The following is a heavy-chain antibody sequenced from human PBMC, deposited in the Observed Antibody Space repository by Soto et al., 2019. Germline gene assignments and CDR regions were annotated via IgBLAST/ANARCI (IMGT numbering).Heavy chain of an antibody. CDR3: ARYDYVWGSYRSTDAFDI. Sequence: GGSLRLSCAASGFTFSSYSMNWVRQAPGKGLEWVSYISSSSSTIYYADSVKGRFTISRDNAKNSLYLQMNSLRDEDTAVYYCARYDYVWGSYRSTDAFDIWGQGTMVTVSS. J-gene: IGHJ3*02. CDR2: ISSSSSTI. V-gene: IGHV3-48*02. CDR1: GFTFSSYS. D-gene: IGHD3-16*02.